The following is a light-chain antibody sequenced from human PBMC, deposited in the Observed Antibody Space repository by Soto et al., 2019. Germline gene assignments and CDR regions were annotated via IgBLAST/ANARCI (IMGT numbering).Light chain of an antibody. Sequence: QLVLTQPRSVSGSPGQSVTISCTGTSSDVGGYNYVSWYQQHPGKAPKLMIYDVSKRPSGVPDRFSGSKSGNTASLTISGLQAEDEADYYCCSYAGNSLWVFGGGTKVTVL. CDR1: SSDVGGYNY. V-gene: IGLV2-11*01. CDR2: DVS. J-gene: IGLJ3*02. CDR3: CSYAGNSLWV.